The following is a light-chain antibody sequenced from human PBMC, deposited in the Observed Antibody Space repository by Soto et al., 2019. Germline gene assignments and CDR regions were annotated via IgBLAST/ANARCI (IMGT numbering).Light chain of an antibody. V-gene: IGKV1-9*01. CDR2: AAS. CDR1: QGISSY. J-gene: IGKJ4*01. CDR3: QQLNSYPLT. Sequence: DIQLTQSPSFLSASVGDRVTITCRASQGISSYLAWYQQKPEKAPNLLIYAASTLQSGVPSRFSGSGSGTEFTLTISSLQPEDFATYYCQQLNSYPLTFGGGTKV.